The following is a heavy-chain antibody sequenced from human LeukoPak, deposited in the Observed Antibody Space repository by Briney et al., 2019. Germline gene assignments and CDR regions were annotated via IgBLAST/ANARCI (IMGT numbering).Heavy chain of an antibody. D-gene: IGHD3-9*01. CDR2: IWYDGSNK. Sequence: GRSLRLSCAASGFTFSSYGMHWVRQAPGKGLEWVAVIWYDGSNKYYADSVKGRFTISRDNSKNTLYLQMNSLRAEDTAVYYCARDFGWLSGFDNWGQGTLVTVSS. CDR1: GFTFSSYG. CDR3: ARDFGWLSGFDN. V-gene: IGHV3-33*01. J-gene: IGHJ4*02.